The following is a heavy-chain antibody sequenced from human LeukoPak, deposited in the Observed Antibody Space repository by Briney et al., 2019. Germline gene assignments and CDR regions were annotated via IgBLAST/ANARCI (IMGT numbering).Heavy chain of an antibody. V-gene: IGHV3-23*01. CDR1: GFTFSSYG. D-gene: IGHD3-22*01. CDR3: AKTSGRIYYYGSSGLFLGPHDY. CDR2: ISGSGGST. J-gene: IGHJ4*02. Sequence: QPGGTLRLSCAASGFTFSSYGMSWVRQAPGKGLEWVSAISGSGGSTYYADSVKGRFTISRDNSKNTLYLQMNSLRAEDTAVYYCAKTSGRIYYYGSSGLFLGPHDYWGQGTLVTVSS.